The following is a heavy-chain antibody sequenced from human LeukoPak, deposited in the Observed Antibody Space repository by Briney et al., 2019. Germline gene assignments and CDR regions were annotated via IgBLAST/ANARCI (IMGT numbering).Heavy chain of an antibody. Sequence: SETLSLTCAVSGYSISSGYYWGWIRQPPGKGLEWIGSIYHSGSTYYNPSLKSRVTIPVDTSKNQFSLNLSSVAVEYTARYYCGSRRDNYTDAYDSWGQGTMVTVSS. D-gene: IGHD4-11*01. J-gene: IGHJ3*02. CDR3: GSRRDNYTDAYDS. V-gene: IGHV4-38-2*01. CDR1: GYSISSGYY. CDR2: IYHSGST.